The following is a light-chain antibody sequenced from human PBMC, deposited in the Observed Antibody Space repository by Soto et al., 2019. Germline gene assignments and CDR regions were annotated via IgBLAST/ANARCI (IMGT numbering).Light chain of an antibody. CDR1: QTISSW. J-gene: IGKJ5*01. V-gene: IGKV1-5*03. Sequence: DIQMTQSPSTLSGSVGDRVTITCRASQTISSWLAWYQQKPGKAPKLLIYKASTLKSGVPPRFSGSGSGTEFTLTISSLQPDDFAVYYCQQYSSSPSFGQGTRLEIK. CDR2: KAS. CDR3: QQYSSSPS.